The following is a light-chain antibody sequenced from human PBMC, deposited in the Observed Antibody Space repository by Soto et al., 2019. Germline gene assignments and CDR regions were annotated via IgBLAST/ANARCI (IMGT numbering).Light chain of an antibody. J-gene: IGKJ5*01. CDR1: QSVSSY. Sequence: IVLTQSPATLSLSPGERATLSCRASQSVSSYLAWYQQKPGQAPRLLIYDASNRATGIPARFSGSGSGTDFTLTIRSPEPEDFPVYYCQQRSNWPSLTFGQGTRLEIK. CDR2: DAS. V-gene: IGKV3-11*01. CDR3: QQRSNWPSLT.